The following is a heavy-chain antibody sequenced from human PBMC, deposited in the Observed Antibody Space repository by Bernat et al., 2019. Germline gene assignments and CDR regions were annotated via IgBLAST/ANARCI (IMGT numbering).Heavy chain of an antibody. CDR2: ISFSSSLI. D-gene: IGHD3-10*01. V-gene: IGHV3-48*02. CDR1: GFTFWSDS. Sequence: EVQLVESGGGSAQPGGFLRLSCAASGFTFWSDSMNWVRQAPGKGLEWISSISFSSSLIYYADSVKGRFTISRDNAKNSLFLQMDSLTDEDTAVYYCARGGGPYFYGSGTYYAYYYDSWGQVSLV. J-gene: IGHJ4*02. CDR3: ARGGGPYFYGSGTYYAYYYDS.